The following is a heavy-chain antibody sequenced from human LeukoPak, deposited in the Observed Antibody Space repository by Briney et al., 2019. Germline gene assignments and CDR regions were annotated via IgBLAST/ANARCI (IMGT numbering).Heavy chain of an antibody. CDR1: GGSVISGSSY. Sequence: SETLSLTCTVSGGSVISGSSYWGWIRQPPGKGLEWIGNIFYSGSTYYNPSLQSRVTISLDTSQNQFSLTLNSVTAADTAVYYCARAHSIASYYYRVDVWGQGTTVTVSS. CDR3: ARAHSIASYYYRVDV. J-gene: IGHJ6*02. D-gene: IGHD6-13*01. CDR2: IFYSGST. V-gene: IGHV4-39*07.